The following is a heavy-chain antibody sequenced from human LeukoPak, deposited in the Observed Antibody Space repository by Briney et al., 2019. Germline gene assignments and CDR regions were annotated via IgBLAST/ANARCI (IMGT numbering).Heavy chain of an antibody. CDR3: ARDFIVVVVAATPPNWFDP. Sequence: GGSLRLSCAASGFTFSSYAMSWVRQAPGKGLEWVAVISYDGSNKYYADSVKGRFTISRDNSKNTLYLQMNSLRAEDTAVYYCARDFIVVVVAATPPNWFDPWGQGTLVTVSS. CDR2: ISYDGSNK. CDR1: GFTFSSYA. J-gene: IGHJ5*02. D-gene: IGHD2-15*01. V-gene: IGHV3-30-3*01.